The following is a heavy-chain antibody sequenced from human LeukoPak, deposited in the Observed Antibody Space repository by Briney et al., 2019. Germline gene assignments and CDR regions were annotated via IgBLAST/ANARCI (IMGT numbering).Heavy chain of an antibody. CDR2: TYYRSKWYN. CDR1: GDSVSSNSAA. CDR3: ARETTASGSPFDY. V-gene: IGHV6-1*01. J-gene: IGHJ4*02. D-gene: IGHD6-19*01. Sequence: SQTLSLTCAISGDSVSSNSAAWHWIRQSPSRGLEWLGRTYYRSKWYNDYALSVKSRITINPDTSKNQFSLQPNSVTPEDTAVYYCARETTASGSPFDYWGQGTLVTVSS.